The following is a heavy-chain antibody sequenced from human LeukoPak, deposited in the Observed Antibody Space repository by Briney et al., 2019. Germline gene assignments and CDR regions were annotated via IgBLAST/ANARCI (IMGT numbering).Heavy chain of an antibody. V-gene: IGHV3-48*01. CDR2: ITSYSSTI. D-gene: IGHD3-22*01. J-gene: IGHJ4*02. Sequence: PGGSLRLSCAASGFPFSSYSMNWVRQAPGRGLEWISYITSYSSTIYYADSVKGRFTISRDNAKNSLYLQMNSLRVEDTAVYYCARDYYDSSGYRDYWGQGTLVTVSS. CDR1: GFPFSSYS. CDR3: ARDYYDSSGYRDY.